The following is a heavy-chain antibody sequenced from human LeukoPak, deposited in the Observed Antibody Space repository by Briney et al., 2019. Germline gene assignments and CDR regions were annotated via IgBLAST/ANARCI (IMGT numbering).Heavy chain of an antibody. J-gene: IGHJ5*02. V-gene: IGHV4-34*01. Sequence: KSSETLSLTCAVYGGSFSGYYWSWIRQPPGKGLEWIGEINHSGSTNYNPSLKSRVTISVDTSKNQFSLKLSSVTAADTAVYYCARGRGYYYGSGSFNWFDPWGQGTLVTVSS. D-gene: IGHD3-10*01. CDR3: ARGRGYYYGSGSFNWFDP. CDR1: GGSFSGYY. CDR2: INHSGST.